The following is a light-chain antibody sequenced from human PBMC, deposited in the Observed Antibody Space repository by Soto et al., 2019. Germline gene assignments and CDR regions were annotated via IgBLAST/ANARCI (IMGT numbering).Light chain of an antibody. CDR1: QDLNTRY. CDR2: ATS. CDR3: QQYGRSPFT. V-gene: IGKV3-20*01. Sequence: IVLTQSPGTLSLSPGERATLSCRASQDLNTRYSAWYQQKRGQPPSLLIFATSTRASGIPDRFSGSGSGRDFTLTISRLEPEDSAVYFCQQYGRSPFTFGPGTKVDIK. J-gene: IGKJ3*01.